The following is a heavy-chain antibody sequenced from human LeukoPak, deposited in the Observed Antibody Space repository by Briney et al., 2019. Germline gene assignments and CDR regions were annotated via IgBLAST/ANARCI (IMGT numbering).Heavy chain of an antibody. V-gene: IGHV1-2*02. CDR3: ARTLTTATWDF. CDR1: GYTFTDYY. Sequence: ASVTVSCKASGYTFTDYYFNWVRQAPGQGLEWMGWISPKSGGTHYAQNFQDRVTMTRDTSINTAYLELNRLRSDDTAVYYCARTLTTATWDFWGQGTLVTPSS. J-gene: IGHJ4*02. D-gene: IGHD4-17*01. CDR2: ISPKSGGT.